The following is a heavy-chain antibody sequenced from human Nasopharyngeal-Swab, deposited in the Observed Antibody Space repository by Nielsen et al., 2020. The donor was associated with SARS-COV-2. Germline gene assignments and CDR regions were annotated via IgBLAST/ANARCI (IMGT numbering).Heavy chain of an antibody. CDR3: ARDGPELWSYYYYYGMDV. Sequence: GGSLRLSCAASGFTFSSYSMNWVRQAPGKGLEWVSSISSNSRYIYYADSVKDRFTISRDNAKNSLYPQMNSLRAEDTAVYYCARDGPELWSYYYYYGMDVWGQGTTVTVSS. D-gene: IGHD5-18*01. CDR2: ISSNSRYI. CDR1: GFTFSSYS. J-gene: IGHJ6*02. V-gene: IGHV3-21*01.